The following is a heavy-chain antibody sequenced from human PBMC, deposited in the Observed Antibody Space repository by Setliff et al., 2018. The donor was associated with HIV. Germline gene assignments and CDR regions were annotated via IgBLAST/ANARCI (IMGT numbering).Heavy chain of an antibody. D-gene: IGHD3-16*02. V-gene: IGHV4-4*02. CDR3: ARDRFMITVGGVIVETRRVFDY. CDR1: GGSISSSNW. J-gene: IGHJ4*02. CDR2: IYHSGST. Sequence: SETLSLTCAVSGGSISSSNWWGWVRQPPGKGLEWIGEIYHSGSTNYNPSLKSRVTISVDKSKNQFSLKLSSVTAADTAVYYCARDRFMITVGGVIVETRRVFDYWGQGTLVTVSS.